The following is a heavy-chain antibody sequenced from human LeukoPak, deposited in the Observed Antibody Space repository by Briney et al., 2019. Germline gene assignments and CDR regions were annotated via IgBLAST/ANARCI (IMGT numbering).Heavy chain of an antibody. CDR3: TSPCGNDCYYDY. V-gene: IGHV3-33*01. CDR1: GFTFSSYG. Sequence: GGSLRHSCAASGFTFSSYGMDWVRQAPGKGLEWVAVIWYDGTDKYSSDSVKGRFTISRDNSKNTLYLQMNSLRAEDTAMYYCTSPCGNDCYYDYWGQGTLVTVSS. D-gene: IGHD2-21*02. J-gene: IGHJ4*02. CDR2: IWYDGTDK.